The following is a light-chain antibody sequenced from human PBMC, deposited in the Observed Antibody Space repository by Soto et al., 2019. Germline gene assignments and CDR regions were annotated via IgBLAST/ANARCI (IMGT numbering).Light chain of an antibody. CDR3: QQYDNLPLT. CDR1: QSVSNN. J-gene: IGKJ3*01. Sequence: ERLMTQSPATLSVSPGERVTLSCRASQSVSNNLAWYQQKPGQAPRLLIFGASSRATGVPARFSGSGSGTEFTLTINSLQSEDFAVYFCQQYDNLPLTFGPGTKVDIK. V-gene: IGKV3-15*01. CDR2: GAS.